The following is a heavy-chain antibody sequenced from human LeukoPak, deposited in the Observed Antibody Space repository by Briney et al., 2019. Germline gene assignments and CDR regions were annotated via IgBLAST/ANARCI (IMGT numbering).Heavy chain of an antibody. CDR2: INPNSGGT. CDR3: ARGPRGTTYYYYYMDV. J-gene: IGHJ6*03. Sequence: ASVKVSCKASGYTFTGYYMHWVRQAPGQGLEWMGWINPNSGGTNYAQKFQGRVTMTRDTSISTAYMELSRLRSDDKAVYYCARGPRGTTYYYYYMDVWGKGTTVTVSS. D-gene: IGHD1-7*01. V-gene: IGHV1-2*02. CDR1: GYTFTGYY.